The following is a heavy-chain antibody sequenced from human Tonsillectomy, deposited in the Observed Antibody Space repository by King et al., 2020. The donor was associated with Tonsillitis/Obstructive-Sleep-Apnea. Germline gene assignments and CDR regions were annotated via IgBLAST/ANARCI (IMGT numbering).Heavy chain of an antibody. Sequence: QLVQSGGGLVKPGGSLRLSCAASGFTFSDYYMSWIRQAPGKGLEWVSYISSSSTYTNYADSVKGRFTISRDNAKNSLYLQMNSLRAEDTAVYYCARIGYSPRSCWFDPWGQGTLVTVSS. CDR2: ISSSSTYT. D-gene: IGHD5-24*01. J-gene: IGHJ5*02. CDR3: ARIGYSPRSCWFDP. CDR1: GFTFSDYY. V-gene: IGHV3-11*05.